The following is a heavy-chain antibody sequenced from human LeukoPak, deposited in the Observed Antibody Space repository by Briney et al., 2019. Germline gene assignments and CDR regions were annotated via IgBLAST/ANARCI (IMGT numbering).Heavy chain of an antibody. V-gene: IGHV5-51*01. CDR3: ARARVDTAMADFDY. D-gene: IGHD5-18*01. CDR2: IYAGNSDA. CDR1: GYPFTTSW. Sequence: GESLKISCQGFGYPFTTSWIGWVRQLPGKGLEWTAIIYAGNSDAKYSPSFQGQVSISTDRSISTAYLHWSSLKASDTAIYYCARARVDTAMADFDYWGQGTLVTVSS. J-gene: IGHJ4*02.